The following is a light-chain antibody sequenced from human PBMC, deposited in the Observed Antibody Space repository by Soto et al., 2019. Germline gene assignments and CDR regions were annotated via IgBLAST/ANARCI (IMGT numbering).Light chain of an antibody. CDR1: QSVSSN. CDR2: GAS. J-gene: IGKJ1*01. V-gene: IGKV3-15*01. Sequence: EIVMTQSPVTLSVSPGERATLSCWAGQSVSSNLAWYQQKPGQAPRLLIYGASTRATGIPARFTGSGSGTAFTLTISSLQFEDSAVYYCQQYNNLWTFGQGTKVEIK. CDR3: QQYNNLWT.